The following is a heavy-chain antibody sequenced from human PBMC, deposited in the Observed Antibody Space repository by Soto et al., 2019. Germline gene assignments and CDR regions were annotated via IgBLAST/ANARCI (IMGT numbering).Heavy chain of an antibody. CDR3: ARVPSSSYHYFDY. J-gene: IGHJ4*02. CDR1: GFTVSSYY. Sequence: EVQLVESGGGLVQPGGSLRLSCAASGFTVSSYYMSWVRQAPGKGLEWVSVIYNGGSADFADSVKGRFTISRDNSKTTPYLQMSSLRAEDTAVYYCARVPSSSYHYFDYWGQGTLVTVSS. V-gene: IGHV3-66*01. CDR2: IYNGGSA. D-gene: IGHD6-13*01.